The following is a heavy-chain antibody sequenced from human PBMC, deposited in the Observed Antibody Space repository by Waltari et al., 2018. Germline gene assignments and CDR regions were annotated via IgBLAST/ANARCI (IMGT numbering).Heavy chain of an antibody. CDR3: ARRVGARPPDY. D-gene: IGHD1-26*01. J-gene: IGHJ4*02. Sequence: QLQLQESGPGLLQPSETLSLTCTVSGNSISSSSFHWGWVRQPPGKGLDRIASIYYNGNTDYNPSLKSRVTISADTSKNQFSLKLTSVTAADTAIYYCARRVGARPPDYWGQGTLVTVSS. CDR2: IYYNGNT. CDR1: GNSISSSSFH. V-gene: IGHV4-39*01.